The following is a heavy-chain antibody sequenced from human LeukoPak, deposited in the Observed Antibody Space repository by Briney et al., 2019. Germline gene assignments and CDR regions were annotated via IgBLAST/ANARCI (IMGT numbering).Heavy chain of an antibody. Sequence: GGSLRLSCSASGFPFSSYTMHWVRQAPGKGLEYVSAISNSGGSTYYADSVKGRFTISRDNSKNTLYLQMSSLRAEDTAVYYCAKKTWDSSAWYFFDYWGQGTLVTVSS. J-gene: IGHJ4*02. CDR1: GFPFSSYT. CDR2: ISNSGGST. CDR3: AKKTWDSSAWYFFDY. D-gene: IGHD3-22*01. V-gene: IGHV3-64D*09.